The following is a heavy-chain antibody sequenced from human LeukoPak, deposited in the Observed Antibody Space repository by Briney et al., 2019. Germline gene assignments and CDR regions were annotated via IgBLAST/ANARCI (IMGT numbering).Heavy chain of an antibody. CDR3: AKASVEMATITDFDY. CDR1: GFTFSSYS. D-gene: IGHD5-24*01. J-gene: IGHJ4*02. Sequence: GGSLRLSCAASGFTFSSYSMNWVRQVPGKGLEWVSYISSSSDTIYYADSVKGRFTISRDNAKRSLYLQMNSLRAEDTALYYCAKASVEMATITDFDYWGQGTLVTVSS. V-gene: IGHV3-48*01. CDR2: ISSSSDTI.